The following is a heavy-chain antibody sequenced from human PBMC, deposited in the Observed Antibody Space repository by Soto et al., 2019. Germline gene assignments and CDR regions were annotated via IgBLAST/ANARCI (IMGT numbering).Heavy chain of an antibody. Sequence: QVQLQESGPGLVKPSETLSLTCTVSGGSITDSYWSWIRQPPGKGLEWIGYIYYGGSTSYNPSLKSRVTITVDYSKDLFPLKQNSGTAADTAGYFCGRKTRRLGITPSYMEVWGKGTTVTVSS. D-gene: IGHD1-26*01. CDR1: GGSITDSY. CDR3: GRKTRRLGITPSYMEV. CDR2: IYYGGST. J-gene: IGHJ6*03. V-gene: IGHV4-59*01.